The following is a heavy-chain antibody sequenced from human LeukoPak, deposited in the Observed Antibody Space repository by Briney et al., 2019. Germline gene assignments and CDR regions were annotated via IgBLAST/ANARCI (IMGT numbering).Heavy chain of an antibody. Sequence: SETLSLTCTVSGGSISSYYWSWIRQPPGKGLEWIGYIYYSGSTNYNPSLKSRVTISVDTSKNQFSLKLSSVTAADTAVYYCARGIYSYGYSTFDPWGQGTLVTVPS. CDR3: ARGIYSYGYSTFDP. V-gene: IGHV4-59*01. CDR1: GGSISSYY. D-gene: IGHD5-18*01. J-gene: IGHJ5*02. CDR2: IYYSGST.